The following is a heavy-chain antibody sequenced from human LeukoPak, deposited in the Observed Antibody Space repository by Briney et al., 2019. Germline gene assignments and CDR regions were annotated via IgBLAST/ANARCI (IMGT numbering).Heavy chain of an antibody. CDR3: ATMTSYYYGSGSPNWFDP. Sequence: GGSLRLSCATSTFTFSSYTMNWVRQAPGKGLEWVSSISSSSSYIYYADSVKGRFTISRDNAKNSLYLQMNSLRAEDTAVYYCATMTSYYYGSGSPNWFDPWGQGTLVTVSS. CDR1: TFTFSSYT. D-gene: IGHD3-10*01. J-gene: IGHJ5*02. V-gene: IGHV3-21*01. CDR2: ISSSSSYI.